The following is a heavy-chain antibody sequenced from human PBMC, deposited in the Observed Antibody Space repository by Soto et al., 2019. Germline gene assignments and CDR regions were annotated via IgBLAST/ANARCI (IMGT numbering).Heavy chain of an antibody. Sequence: ASVKVSCKASGYTFTIDVISWVRKAPGQGLEWMGWISAYNGNTNYAQKLQGRVTMTTDTSTSTAYMELRSLRSDDTAVYYCARAGLEWLLGDWLDDPWGQGTLVTVS. CDR3: ARAGLEWLLGDWLDDP. CDR2: ISAYNGNT. D-gene: IGHD3-3*01. V-gene: IGHV1-18*01. J-gene: IGHJ5*02. CDR1: GYTFTIDV.